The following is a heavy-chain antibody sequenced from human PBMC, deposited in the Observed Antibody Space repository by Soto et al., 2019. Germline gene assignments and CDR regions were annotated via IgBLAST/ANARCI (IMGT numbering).Heavy chain of an antibody. J-gene: IGHJ5*02. CDR3: AKDQRRDGYNSWGLVSNP. CDR2: ISYDGSNK. D-gene: IGHD5-12*01. CDR1: GFTFSSYG. Sequence: GSLRLSCAASGFTFSSYGMHWVRQAPGKGLEWVAVISYDGSNKYYADSVKGRFTISRDNSKNTLYLQMNSLRAEDTAVYYCAKDQRRDGYNSWGLVSNPWGQGTLVTVSS. V-gene: IGHV3-30*18.